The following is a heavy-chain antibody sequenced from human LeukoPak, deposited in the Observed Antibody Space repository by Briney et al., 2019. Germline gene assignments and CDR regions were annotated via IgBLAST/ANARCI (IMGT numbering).Heavy chain of an antibody. Sequence: GGSLRLSCAASGFTFSSYSMNWVRQAPGKGLEWVSYISSSSSTIYYADSVKGRFTISRDNAKNSLYLQMNSLRAEDTAVYYCARGGPGGGYCSSTSCQRDAFDIWGQGTMVTVSS. V-gene: IGHV3-48*01. CDR2: ISSSSSTI. CDR1: GFTFSSYS. D-gene: IGHD2-2*01. J-gene: IGHJ3*02. CDR3: ARGGPGGGYCSSTSCQRDAFDI.